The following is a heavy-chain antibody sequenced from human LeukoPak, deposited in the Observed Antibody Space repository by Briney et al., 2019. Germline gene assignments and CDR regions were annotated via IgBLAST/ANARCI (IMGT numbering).Heavy chain of an antibody. D-gene: IGHD3-22*01. CDR2: IWYDGSNK. CDR1: GFTFSSYG. J-gene: IGHJ4*02. V-gene: IGHV3-33*06. CDR3: AKVPEDSSGYYYVRGSLPDY. Sequence: GGSLRLSCAASGFTFSSYGMHWVRQAPGKGLEWVAVIWYDGSNKYYADSVKGRFTISRDNSKNTLYLQMNSLRAEDTAVYYCAKVPEDSSGYYYVRGSLPDYWGQETLVTVSS.